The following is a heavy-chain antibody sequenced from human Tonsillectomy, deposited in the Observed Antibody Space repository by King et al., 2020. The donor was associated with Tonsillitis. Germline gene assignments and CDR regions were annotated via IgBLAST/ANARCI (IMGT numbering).Heavy chain of an antibody. Sequence: QLVQSGAEVKKPGASVKVSCKASGDTFSTYGITWVRQAPGQGLEWMGWISANNGTPSYAERLQGRVTMTTDTSTSTGYMELRRLRSDDTALYYCACVDVSMCTFLQWGQGTLVTVSS. CDR3: ACVDVSMCTFLQ. J-gene: IGHJ4*02. CDR1: GDTFSTYG. D-gene: IGHD2/OR15-2a*01. V-gene: IGHV1-18*04. CDR2: ISANNGTP.